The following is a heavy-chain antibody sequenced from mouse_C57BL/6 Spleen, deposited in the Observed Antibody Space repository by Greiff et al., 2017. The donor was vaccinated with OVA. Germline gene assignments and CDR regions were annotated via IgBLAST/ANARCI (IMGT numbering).Heavy chain of an antibody. Sequence: VQLQQPGAELVKPGASVKMSCKASGYTFTSYWITWVKQRPGQGLEWIGDIYPGSGSTNYNEKFKSKATLTVDTSSSTAYMQLSSLTSEDSAVYYCARSTMVTTGYYFDCWGQGTTLTVSS. D-gene: IGHD2-2*01. V-gene: IGHV1-55*01. CDR1: GYTFTSYW. CDR3: ARSTMVTTGYYFDC. CDR2: IYPGSGST. J-gene: IGHJ2*01.